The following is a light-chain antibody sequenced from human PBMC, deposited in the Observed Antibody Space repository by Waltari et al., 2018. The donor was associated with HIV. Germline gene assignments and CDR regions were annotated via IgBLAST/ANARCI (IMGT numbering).Light chain of an antibody. CDR3: CSYSSSGTVL. Sequence: HSVLTQPASMPGSLGQSLTISCLGSSTDVGRFTYVSWYQQSPDKAPRLVIYDVSNRPSGVSGRFSGSKSGSAASLTISGLQPEDEADYYCCSYSSSGTVLFGGGTRLTVL. CDR2: DVS. J-gene: IGLJ2*01. CDR1: STDVGRFTY. V-gene: IGLV2-14*03.